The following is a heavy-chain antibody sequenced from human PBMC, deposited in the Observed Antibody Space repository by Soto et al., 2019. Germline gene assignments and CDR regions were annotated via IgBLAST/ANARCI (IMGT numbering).Heavy chain of an antibody. J-gene: IGHJ4*02. D-gene: IGHD2-21*01. CDR3: VKQHMSDIRALDY. CDR2: ISGSGGST. V-gene: IGHV3-23*01. Sequence: EVQLLESGGGLVQPGESLRLSCAVSGFTFSNYAMSWVRQVPGKGLEWVSTISGSGGSTYYADSVKGRFTISRDNSKNTLYLQMNGRSAEDTAVYYCVKQHMSDIRALDYWGQGTLVTVSA. CDR1: GFTFSNYA.